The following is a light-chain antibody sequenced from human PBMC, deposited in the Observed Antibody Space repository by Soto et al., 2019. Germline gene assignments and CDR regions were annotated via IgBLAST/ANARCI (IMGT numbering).Light chain of an antibody. V-gene: IGLV2-14*03. Sequence: QSALTQPASVSGSPGQSIAISCTGTSSDVGAYNYVSWYQQYPGKAHKLVIFDVSYRPSGVSTRFSGSKSGNTASLTISGLQAEDEADYYCKSFTTSDTYVFGTGTKVTVL. CDR1: SSDVGAYNY. CDR3: KSFTTSDTYV. J-gene: IGLJ1*01. CDR2: DVS.